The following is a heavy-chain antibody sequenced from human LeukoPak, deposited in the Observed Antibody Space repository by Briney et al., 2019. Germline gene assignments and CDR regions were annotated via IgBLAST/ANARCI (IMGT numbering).Heavy chain of an antibody. J-gene: IGHJ6*04. CDR1: GFTFSSYE. CDR3: AELSIKTGGV. D-gene: IGHD2/OR15-2a*01. CDR2: ISSSGSAI. Sequence: PGGSLRLSCAASGFTFSSYEMNWVRQAPGKGLEWVSYISSSGSAIYYADSVKGRFTISRDNAKNSLYLQMNSLRAEDTAVYYCAELSIKTGGVWRKGTTVRITS. V-gene: IGHV3-48*03.